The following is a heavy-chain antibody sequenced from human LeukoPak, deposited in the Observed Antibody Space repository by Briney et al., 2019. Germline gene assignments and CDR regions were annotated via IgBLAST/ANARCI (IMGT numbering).Heavy chain of an antibody. CDR3: AKDFQYYYDSSGYYFDY. D-gene: IGHD3-22*01. CDR2: IRYDGSNE. V-gene: IGHV3-30*02. Sequence: GGSLRLSCAASGFSFTNYGMHWVRQAPGKGLEWVAFIRYDGSNEYYADSVKGRFAISRDNSKNTLYMQMNSLRAEDTAVYYCAKDFQYYYDSSGYYFDYWGQGTLVTVSS. J-gene: IGHJ4*02. CDR1: GFSFTNYG.